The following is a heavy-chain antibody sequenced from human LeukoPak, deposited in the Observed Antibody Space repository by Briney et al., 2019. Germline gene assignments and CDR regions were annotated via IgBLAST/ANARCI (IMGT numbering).Heavy chain of an antibody. CDR3: ASRGIVVVPAATEYYYYMDV. Sequence: SETLSLTCAVSGGSFSGYYWSWIRQPPGKGLEWIGEINHSGSTNYNPSLKSRVTISVDTSKNQFSLKLSSVTAADTAVYYCASRGIVVVPAATEYYYYMDVWGKGTTVTISS. D-gene: IGHD2-2*01. V-gene: IGHV4-34*01. CDR2: INHSGST. J-gene: IGHJ6*03. CDR1: GGSFSGYY.